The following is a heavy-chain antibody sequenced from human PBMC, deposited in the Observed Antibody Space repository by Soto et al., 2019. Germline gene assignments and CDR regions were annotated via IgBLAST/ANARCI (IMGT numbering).Heavy chain of an antibody. CDR1: GDSVSSNSAA. J-gene: IGHJ4*02. D-gene: IGHD6-13*01. CDR3: AREIAKGRVSSSSSLTNLIDY. CDR2: TYYRSKWYN. V-gene: IGHV6-1*01. Sequence: LLRQSQTLSLTCAISGDSVSSNSAAWNWIRQSPSRGLEWLGRTYYRSKWYNDYAVSVKSRITINPDTSKNQFSLQLNSVTPEDTAVYYCAREIAKGRVSSSSSLTNLIDYWGQGTLVTVSS.